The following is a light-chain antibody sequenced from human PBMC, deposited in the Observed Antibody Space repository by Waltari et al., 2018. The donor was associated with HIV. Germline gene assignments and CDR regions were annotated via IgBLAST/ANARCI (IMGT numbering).Light chain of an antibody. CDR3: GSYAGNYTLV. CDR2: DVN. Sequence: QSALTQPRSVSGSPGQSVTVSCTGTSSDVGGYNYVSWYQQHPGKAPKLMIYDVNKRPSGVPDRFSGSKSGNTASLTISGLQAEDEAEYYCGSYAGNYTLVFGGGTKLTVL. V-gene: IGLV2-11*01. CDR1: SSDVGGYNY. J-gene: IGLJ2*01.